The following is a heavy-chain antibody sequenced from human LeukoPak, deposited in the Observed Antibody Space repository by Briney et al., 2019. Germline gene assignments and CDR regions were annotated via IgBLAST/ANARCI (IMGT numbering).Heavy chain of an antibody. CDR2: IYYDGSNK. Sequence: PGRSLRLTCAASGFTFSSYGMHWVRQAPGKGLEWVAVIYYDGSNKYYADSVKGRFTISKDHSMNTLYLQMNSLRAEDTAVYYCARVFSSGWQTDYWGQGTLVTVSS. CDR1: GFTFSSYG. D-gene: IGHD6-19*01. J-gene: IGHJ4*02. V-gene: IGHV3-33*01. CDR3: ARVFSSGWQTDY.